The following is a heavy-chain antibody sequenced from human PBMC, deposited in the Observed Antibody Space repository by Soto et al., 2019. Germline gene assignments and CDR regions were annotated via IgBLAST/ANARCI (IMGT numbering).Heavy chain of an antibody. CDR3: PDRPAYCGSGLRFDP. Sequence: PGGSLRLSCAASGFTFSSYGMHWVRQAPGQGLEWVAVISYDGSNKYYGDSVKGRFTISRDDSKNTLYLQMNSLRAEDTAVYYCPDRPAYCGSGLRFDPWGQGTLVTVAS. D-gene: IGHD3-10*01. CDR1: GFTFSSYG. J-gene: IGHJ5*02. CDR2: ISYDGSNK. V-gene: IGHV3-30*03.